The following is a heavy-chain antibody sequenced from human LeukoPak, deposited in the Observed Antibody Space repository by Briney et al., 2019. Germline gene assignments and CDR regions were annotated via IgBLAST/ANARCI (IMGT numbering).Heavy chain of an antibody. CDR2: INPSGGST. CDR3: ARDLHPRLTGYFDY. Sequence: ASVKVSCKASGYTFTRYYIHWVRQAPGQGLEWMGIINPSGGSTSYAQKFQGRVTMTSDMSTSTVYMELSSLRSEDTAVYYCARDLHPRLTGYFDYWGQGTLVTVSS. D-gene: IGHD3-16*01. CDR1: GYTFTRYY. V-gene: IGHV1-46*01. J-gene: IGHJ4*02.